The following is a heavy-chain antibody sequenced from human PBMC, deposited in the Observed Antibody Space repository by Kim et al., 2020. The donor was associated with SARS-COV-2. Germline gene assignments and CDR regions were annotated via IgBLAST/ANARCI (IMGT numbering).Heavy chain of an antibody. CDR3: AKAYYGWGTPGGHHDY. V-gene: IGHV3-23*01. J-gene: IGHJ4*02. D-gene: IGHD3-10*01. CDR1: GFTFSSHG. Sequence: GGSLRLSCAASGFTFSSHGMSWVRQAPGKGLEWVSAISDSGAGTNNAASVKGRFTISRDNNKNTVYLQMNSLRVEDTAVYYCAKAYYGWGTPGGHHDYWGQGTLVTVSS. CDR2: ISDSGAGT.